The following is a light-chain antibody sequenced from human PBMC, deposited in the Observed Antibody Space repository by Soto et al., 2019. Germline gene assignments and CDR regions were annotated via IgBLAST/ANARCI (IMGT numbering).Light chain of an antibody. CDR1: RSDIGTYNL. CDR3: SSYTSISTFI. CDR2: EGT. V-gene: IGLV2-14*02. Sequence: QSALTQPASVSGSPGQSITMSCTGTRSDIGTYNLVSWYQQHPGKAPKLLIYEGTKRPSGVSNRFSGSKSGNTASLTISGLQAEDEADYYCSSYTSISTFIFGGGTKLTVL. J-gene: IGLJ2*01.